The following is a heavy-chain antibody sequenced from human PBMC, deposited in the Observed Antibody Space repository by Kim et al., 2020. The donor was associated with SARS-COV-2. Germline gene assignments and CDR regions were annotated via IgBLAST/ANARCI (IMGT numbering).Heavy chain of an antibody. Sequence: GGSLRLSCAGSGFTFSNYGMHWVRQAPGKGLEWVAVIWYDGTYKYYADSVKGRFTISRDNSKNTLYLQMNSLRAEDTAVYYCARQMYYDILTGYYTGYFDYWGQVTLVTVSS. J-gene: IGHJ4*02. D-gene: IGHD3-9*01. CDR2: IWYDGTYK. CDR1: GFTFSNYG. CDR3: ARQMYYDILTGYYTGYFDY. V-gene: IGHV3-33*01.